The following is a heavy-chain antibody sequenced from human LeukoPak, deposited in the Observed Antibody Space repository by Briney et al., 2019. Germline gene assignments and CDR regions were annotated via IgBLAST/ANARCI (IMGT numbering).Heavy chain of an antibody. V-gene: IGHV3-23*01. CDR3: AKRGVVIRVILVGFHKEAYYFDS. Sequence: PGGSLRLSCAVSGISLSNYGMSWVRQAPGKGLEWVAGLSDSGGRTNYADSVKGRFTISRDNSKNTLYLQMNSLRVEDTAVYFCAKRGVVIRVILVGFHKEAYYFDSWAREPWSPSPQ. CDR1: GISLSNYG. J-gene: IGHJ4*02. CDR2: LSDSGGRT. D-gene: IGHD3-22*01.